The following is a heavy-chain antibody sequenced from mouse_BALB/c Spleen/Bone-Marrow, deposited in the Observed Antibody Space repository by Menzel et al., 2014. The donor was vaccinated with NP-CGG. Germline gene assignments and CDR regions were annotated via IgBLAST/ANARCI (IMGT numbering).Heavy chain of an antibody. V-gene: IGHV1-69*01. Sequence: QVQLQQSGAELVMPGASVKMSCKASGYTFTDYWMHWAKQRPGQGLEWIGAIDTSDTYTNYNQKFKGKATLTVDESSSTAYMQLSSLTSEDSAVYFCTRGWDGYYFDYWGQGTTLTVSS. D-gene: IGHD4-1*01. J-gene: IGHJ2*01. CDR2: IDTSDTYT. CDR1: GYTFTDYW. CDR3: TRGWDGYYFDY.